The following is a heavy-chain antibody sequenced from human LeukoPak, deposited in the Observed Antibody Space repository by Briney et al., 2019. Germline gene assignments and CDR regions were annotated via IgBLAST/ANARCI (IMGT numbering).Heavy chain of an antibody. Sequence: PSETLSLTCAVYGGSFSGYYWGWIRQPPGKGLEWIGSIYHSGSTYYNPSLRSRVTISVDTSKNQFSLKLSSVTAADTAVYYCALQTRIRWFDPWGQGTLVTVSS. V-gene: IGHV4-38-2*01. CDR1: GGSFSGYY. CDR2: IYHSGST. CDR3: ALQTRIRWFDP. J-gene: IGHJ5*02. D-gene: IGHD4-11*01.